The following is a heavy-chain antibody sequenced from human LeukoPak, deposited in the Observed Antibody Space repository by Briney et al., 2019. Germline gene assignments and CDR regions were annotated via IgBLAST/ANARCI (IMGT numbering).Heavy chain of an antibody. CDR3: TKDRGRSSQLGDAFDV. V-gene: IGHV3-9*01. Sequence: PGGSLRLSCAASGFSFDEYAMHWVRQVPGKGLEWVSGISYSSETIGYVDSVKGRFTISRDNAKKSLYLQMNSLRAEDTALYYCTKDRGRSSQLGDAFDVWGQGTMVSVSS. CDR1: GFSFDEYA. D-gene: IGHD3-10*01. J-gene: IGHJ3*01. CDR2: ISYSSETI.